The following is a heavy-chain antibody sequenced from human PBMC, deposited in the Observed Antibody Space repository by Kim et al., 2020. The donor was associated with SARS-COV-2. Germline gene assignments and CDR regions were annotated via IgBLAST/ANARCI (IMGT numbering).Heavy chain of an antibody. J-gene: IGHJ5*02. CDR2: IYYSGNT. CDR3: GRHYDFWSGSTNWFDP. D-gene: IGHD3-3*01. Sequence: SETLSLTCTVSGDSISSNYWSWIRQPPGKGLEWIGYIYYSGNTNYNPSLKSRVTISVDTSKNQFSLRLSSVTAADTAVYYCGRHYDFWSGSTNWFDPWGQGTLVTVSS. CDR1: GDSISSNY. V-gene: IGHV4-59*08.